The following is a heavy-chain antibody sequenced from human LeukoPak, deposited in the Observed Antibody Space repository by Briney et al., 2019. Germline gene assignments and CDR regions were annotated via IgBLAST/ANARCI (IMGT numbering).Heavy chain of an antibody. J-gene: IGHJ2*01. CDR2: TNPNSGNT. Sequence: ASVKVSCKASGYTFTSYGINWVRQATGQGLEWMGWTNPNSGNTGYAQKFQGRVTMTRNTSISTAYMELSSLRSEDTAVYYCARGELSWYFDLWGRGTLVTVSS. D-gene: IGHD1-26*01. CDR1: GYTFTSYG. CDR3: ARGELSWYFDL. V-gene: IGHV1-8*01.